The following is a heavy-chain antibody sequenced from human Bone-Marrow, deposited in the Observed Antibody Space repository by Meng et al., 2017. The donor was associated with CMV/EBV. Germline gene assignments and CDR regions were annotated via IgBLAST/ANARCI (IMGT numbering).Heavy chain of an antibody. D-gene: IGHD3-3*01. Sequence: GESLKISCAASGFTFSSYGMHWVRQAPGKGLEWVAVIWYDGSNKYYADSVKGRFTISRDNSKNTLYLQMNSLRAEDTAVYYCAKGTYYDFWSGYYPGYYYGMDVWGQGTTVTSP. J-gene: IGHJ6*02. V-gene: IGHV3-33*06. CDR3: AKGTYYDFWSGYYPGYYYGMDV. CDR2: IWYDGSNK. CDR1: GFTFSSYG.